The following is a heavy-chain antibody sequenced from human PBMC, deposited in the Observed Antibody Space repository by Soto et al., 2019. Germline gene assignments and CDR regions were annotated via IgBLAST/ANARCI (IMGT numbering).Heavy chain of an antibody. Sequence: ASVKVSFKASGYTFTGLNMHWLRQAPGQGFEWMGWINPNNGDTKYAQKFQGRVTLTTDTSISTAYMELSSLRSDDTAVYYCARYLDTSAYYFFDYWGQGTVVTVSS. CDR3: ARYLDTSAYYFFDY. D-gene: IGHD3-22*01. CDR2: INPNNGDT. J-gene: IGHJ4*02. V-gene: IGHV1-2*02. CDR1: GYTFTGLN.